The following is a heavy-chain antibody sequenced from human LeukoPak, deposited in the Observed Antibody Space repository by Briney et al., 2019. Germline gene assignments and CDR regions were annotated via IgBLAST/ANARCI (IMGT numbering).Heavy chain of an antibody. D-gene: IGHD2-15*01. Sequence: GGSLRLSCAASGFTVSSDYMSWVRQPPGKGLEWVSVIYSGGSTNYADSVKGRFTISRDNSKNTLYLQMNSLRAEDTAVYYCARDLGRGYCSGGSCYYFDYWGQGTLVTVSS. CDR2: IYSGGST. V-gene: IGHV3-53*01. J-gene: IGHJ4*02. CDR3: ARDLGRGYCSGGSCYYFDY. CDR1: GFTVSSDY.